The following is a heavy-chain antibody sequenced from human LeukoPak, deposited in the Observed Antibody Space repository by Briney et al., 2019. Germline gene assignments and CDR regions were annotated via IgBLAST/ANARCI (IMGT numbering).Heavy chain of an antibody. CDR3: ARNLPYGDSSDY. J-gene: IGHJ4*02. D-gene: IGHD4-17*01. CDR2: IIPIFGTA. CDR1: GGTFSSYA. V-gene: IGHV1-69*06. Sequence: GSSVKVSCKASGGTFSSYAISWVRQAPGQGLEWMGGIIPIFGTANYAQKFQGRVTITADKSTSTAYMELSSLRAEDTAVYYCARNLPYGDSSDYWGQGTLVTVSS.